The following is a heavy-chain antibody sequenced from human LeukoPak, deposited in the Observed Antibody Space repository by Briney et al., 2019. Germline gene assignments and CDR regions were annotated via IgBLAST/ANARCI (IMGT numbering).Heavy chain of an antibody. D-gene: IGHD6-13*01. CDR1: GFTFSDYY. J-gene: IGHJ4*02. Sequence: GGSLRLSCAASGFTFSDYYMSWIRQAPGKGLEWVSYISSSGDTIYYADSVKGRFTISRDNAKNSLYLQMNSLRAEDTAVYYCARARYTAAAGTDYWGQGTLVTVSS. V-gene: IGHV3-11*04. CDR3: ARARYTAAAGTDY. CDR2: ISSSGDTI.